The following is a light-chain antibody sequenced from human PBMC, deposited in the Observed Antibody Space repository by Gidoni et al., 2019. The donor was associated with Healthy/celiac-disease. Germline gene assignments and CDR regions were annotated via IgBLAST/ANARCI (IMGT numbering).Light chain of an antibody. CDR1: QSVSSN. Sequence: EIAMTQSPATLSVSPGERATPSCRASQSVSSNLPWYQQKPGQAPRLLIYGASTRATGIPARFSGSGSGTEFTLTISSLQSEDFAVYYCQQYNNWPFLTFGGGTKVEIK. V-gene: IGKV3-15*01. J-gene: IGKJ4*01. CDR3: QQYNNWPFLT. CDR2: GAS.